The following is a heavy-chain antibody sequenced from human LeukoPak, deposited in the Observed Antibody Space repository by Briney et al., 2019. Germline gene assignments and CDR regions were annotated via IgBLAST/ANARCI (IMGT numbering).Heavy chain of an antibody. D-gene: IGHD6-13*01. J-gene: IGHJ4*02. V-gene: IGHV1-18*01. CDR3: AREVSSSWYRSPYYFDY. Sequence: ASVKVSCKASGYTFTSYGISWVRQAPGQGLEWMGWISAYNGNTNYAQKLQGRVTMTTDTSTSTAYMELRSLRSDDTAVYYCAREVSSSWYRSPYYFDYWGQGTLVTVSS. CDR2: ISAYNGNT. CDR1: GYTFTSYG.